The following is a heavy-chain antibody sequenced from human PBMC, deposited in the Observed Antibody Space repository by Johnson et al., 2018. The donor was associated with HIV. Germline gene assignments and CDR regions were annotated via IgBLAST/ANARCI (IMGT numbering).Heavy chain of an antibody. CDR3: AREGIAARPCAFDI. CDR1: GFTFSASA. J-gene: IGHJ3*02. V-gene: IGHV3-73*01. D-gene: IGHD6-6*01. CDR2: ISSKTNSYAT. Sequence: VQLVEFGGGLVQPGGSLKLSCVASGFTFSASAIHWVRQASGKGLEWVGHISSKTNSYATELAASLKGRFTISRDNSKNTLYLQMKSLRADDTALYYWAREGIAARPCAFDIWGQGTMVTVSS.